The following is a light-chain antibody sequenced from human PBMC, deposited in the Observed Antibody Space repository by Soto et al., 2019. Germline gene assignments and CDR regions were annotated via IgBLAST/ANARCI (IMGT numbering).Light chain of an antibody. CDR1: SNDVGGYNY. J-gene: IGLJ1*01. V-gene: IGLV2-11*01. Sequence: QSALTQPRSVSGSPGQSVAISCTGSSNDVGGYNYVSWYQQHPGKAPKVMIYDVSKRPSGVPDRFSGSKSGNTASLTISGLQAEDEADYYCCSYAGSPYVFGTGTKLTVL. CDR2: DVS. CDR3: CSYAGSPYV.